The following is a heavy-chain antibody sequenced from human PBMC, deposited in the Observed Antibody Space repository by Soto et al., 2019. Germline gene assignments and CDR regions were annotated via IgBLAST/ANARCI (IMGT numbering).Heavy chain of an antibody. D-gene: IGHD6-6*01. Sequence: SETLSLTCTVSGGSISSFYWSWIRQPPGKGLEWIGYIYYSGSTNYNPSLKSRVTISVDTSKNQFSLKLSSVTAADTAVYYCAREGRIAADFDPWGQGTLVTVSS. J-gene: IGHJ5*02. V-gene: IGHV4-59*01. CDR3: AREGRIAADFDP. CDR1: GGSISSFY. CDR2: IYYSGST.